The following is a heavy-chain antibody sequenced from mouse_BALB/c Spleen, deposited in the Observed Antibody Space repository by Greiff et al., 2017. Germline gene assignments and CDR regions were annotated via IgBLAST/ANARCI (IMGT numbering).Heavy chain of an antibody. CDR1: GYSITSDYA. V-gene: IGHV3-2*02. D-gene: IGHD1-2*01. J-gene: IGHJ4*01. CDR3: ARWDYYGYYAMDY. Sequence: VQLKESGPGLVKPSQSLSLTCTVTGYSITSDYAWNWIRQFPGNKLEWMGYISYSGSTSYNPSLKSRISITRDTSKNQFFLQLNSVTTEDTATYYCARWDYYGYYAMDYWGQGTSVTVSS. CDR2: ISYSGST.